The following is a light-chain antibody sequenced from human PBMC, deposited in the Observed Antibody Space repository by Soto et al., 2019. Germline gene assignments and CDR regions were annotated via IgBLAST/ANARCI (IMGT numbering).Light chain of an antibody. V-gene: IGKV1-5*01. CDR2: DAS. CDR3: QQYNSYFLWT. Sequence: DIQMTQSPSTLSASVGDRVTITCRASQSISSWLAWYQQKPGKAPKLLIYDASSLESGVPSRVSGSGSRTEFTLTSSSLQPDDFATYYGQQYNSYFLWTFGQGTQVEIK. CDR1: QSISSW. J-gene: IGKJ1*01.